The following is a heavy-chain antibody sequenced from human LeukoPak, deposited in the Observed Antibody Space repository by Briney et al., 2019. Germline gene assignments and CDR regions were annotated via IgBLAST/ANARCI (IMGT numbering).Heavy chain of an antibody. V-gene: IGHV3-7*01. D-gene: IGHD5-12*01. Sequence: PGGSLRLSCAASGFTFSSYWMSWVRQAPGKGLEWVANIKQDGSEKYYVDSVKGRFTISRDNAKNSLYLQMNSLRAEDTAVYYCARDLGVATIGGRAFDIWGQGTMVTVSS. J-gene: IGHJ3*02. CDR1: GFTFSSYW. CDR3: ARDLGVATIGGRAFDI. CDR2: IKQDGSEK.